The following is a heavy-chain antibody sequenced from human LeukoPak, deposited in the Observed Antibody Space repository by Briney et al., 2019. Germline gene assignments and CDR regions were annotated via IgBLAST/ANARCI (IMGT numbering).Heavy chain of an antibody. V-gene: IGHV3-23*01. CDR3: AKDYYGSGTLPQTFQH. Sequence: GGSLRLSCAASGFTFSSYAMSWVRQAPGKGLEWVSAISGSGGSTYYADSVKGRFTISRDNSKNTLSLQMNSLRAEDTAVYYCAKDYYGSGTLPQTFQHWGQGTLVTVSS. D-gene: IGHD3-10*01. J-gene: IGHJ1*01. CDR2: ISGSGGST. CDR1: GFTFSSYA.